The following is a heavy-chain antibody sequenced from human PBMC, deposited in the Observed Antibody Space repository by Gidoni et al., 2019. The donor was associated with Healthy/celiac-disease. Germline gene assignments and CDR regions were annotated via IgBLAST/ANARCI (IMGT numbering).Heavy chain of an antibody. CDR3: ASRVRFLEWSSPLDI. Sequence: SPGKGLEWTGYIDDSGSTYYNPSLKSRVTISVDTSKNQFSLKLSSVTAADTAVYYCASRVRFLEWSSPLDIWGQVTMVTVSS. CDR2: IDDSGST. J-gene: IGHJ3*02. D-gene: IGHD3-3*01. V-gene: IGHV4-30-4*01.